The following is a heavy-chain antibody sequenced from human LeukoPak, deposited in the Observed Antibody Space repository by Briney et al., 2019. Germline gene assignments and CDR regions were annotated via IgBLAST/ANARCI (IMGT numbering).Heavy chain of an antibody. Sequence: PSETLSLTCTVSGGSISSSSYYWGWIRQPPGKGLEWIGSIYYSGSTYYNPSLKSRVTISVDTSKNQFSLKLSSVTAADTAVYYCARDHRRTFGVVTNWFDPWGQGTLVTVSS. CDR2: IYYSGST. CDR3: ARDHRRTFGVVTNWFDP. J-gene: IGHJ5*02. V-gene: IGHV4-39*07. D-gene: IGHD3-3*01. CDR1: GGSISSSSYY.